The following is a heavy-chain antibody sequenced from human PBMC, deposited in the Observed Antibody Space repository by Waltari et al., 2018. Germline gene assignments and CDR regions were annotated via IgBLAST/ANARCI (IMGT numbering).Heavy chain of an antibody. CDR2: INPNSGGT. D-gene: IGHD3-22*01. J-gene: IGHJ4*02. CDR3: ASTTYYYDSSGYSPLDY. Sequence: QVQLVQSGAEVKKPGASVKVSCTASGYTFTGYYMHWVRQAPGQGLEWMGWINPNSGGTNYAQKFQGRVTMTRDTSISTAYMELSRLRSDDTAVYYCASTTYYYDSSGYSPLDYWGQGTLVTVSS. V-gene: IGHV1-2*02. CDR1: GYTFTGYY.